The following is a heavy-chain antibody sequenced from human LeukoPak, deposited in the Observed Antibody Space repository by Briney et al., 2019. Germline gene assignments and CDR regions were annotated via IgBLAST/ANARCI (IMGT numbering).Heavy chain of an antibody. J-gene: IGHJ4*02. D-gene: IGHD3-3*01. CDR3: ARDEGLEWLQIIKALDY. Sequence: ASVKVSCKASGYTFTSYAMHWVRQAPGQRLEWMGWINAGNGNTKYSRKFQGRVTITRDTSASTAYMELSSLRSEDTAVYYCARDEGLEWLQIIKALDYWGQGTLVTVSS. CDR2: INAGNGNT. V-gene: IGHV1-3*01. CDR1: GYTFTSYA.